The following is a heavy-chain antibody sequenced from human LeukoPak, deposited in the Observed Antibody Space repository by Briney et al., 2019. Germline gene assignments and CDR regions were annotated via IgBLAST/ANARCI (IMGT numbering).Heavy chain of an antibody. Sequence: PSETLSLTCTVSGGSISSYYWSWIRQPAGKGLEWIGRIYTSGSTNYNPSLKSRVTMSVDTSKNQFSLKLSSVTAADTAVYYCARDYCSSTSCYTMDPRPYDWFDPWGQGTLVTVSS. V-gene: IGHV4-4*07. CDR1: GGSISSYY. J-gene: IGHJ5*02. CDR3: ARDYCSSTSCYTMDPRPYDWFDP. CDR2: IYTSGST. D-gene: IGHD2-2*02.